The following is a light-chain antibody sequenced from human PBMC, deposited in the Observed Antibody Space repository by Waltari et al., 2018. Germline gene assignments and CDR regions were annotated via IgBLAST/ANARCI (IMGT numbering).Light chain of an antibody. Sequence: DIQMTQSPSTLSASVGDRVTITCRASQSISSWLAWYQHQVGKAPKLLIDKASSLKSGIVSRCSGGGSGTEFTHTISSLHPDDFATYYCHQYNSYPITFSQGTRLETK. CDR1: QSISSW. V-gene: IGKV1-5*03. J-gene: IGKJ5*01. CDR2: KAS. CDR3: HQYNSYPIT.